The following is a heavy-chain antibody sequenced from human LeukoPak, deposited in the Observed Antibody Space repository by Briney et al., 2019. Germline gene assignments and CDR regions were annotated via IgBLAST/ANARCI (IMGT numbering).Heavy chain of an antibody. Sequence: PGGSLRLSCVASGFTFSSYGMHWVRQAPGKGLEWVAAISHDGSSKHYAESVTGRFTISRDDSKNTLYLHMNSLRLEDTAVYYCAKSGAVEPIHTWFAPWGQGTQVTVSS. CDR3: AKSGAVEPIHTWFAP. CDR2: ISHDGSSK. J-gene: IGHJ5*02. CDR1: GFTFSSYG. V-gene: IGHV3-30*18. D-gene: IGHD5-24*01.